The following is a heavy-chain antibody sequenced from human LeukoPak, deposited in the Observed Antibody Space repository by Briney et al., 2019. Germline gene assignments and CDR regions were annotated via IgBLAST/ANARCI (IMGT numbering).Heavy chain of an antibody. D-gene: IGHD3-16*01. Sequence: GGSLRLSCAASGFTFSSYGVHWVRQAPGKGLEWVAFIWYDGSNKYYADSVKGRFTISRDNSKNTLYLQMNSLRVEDTAVYYCARDQYDYVYAFDIWGQGTMVTVSS. CDR1: GFTFSSYG. J-gene: IGHJ3*02. V-gene: IGHV3-33*01. CDR3: ARDQYDYVYAFDI. CDR2: IWYDGSNK.